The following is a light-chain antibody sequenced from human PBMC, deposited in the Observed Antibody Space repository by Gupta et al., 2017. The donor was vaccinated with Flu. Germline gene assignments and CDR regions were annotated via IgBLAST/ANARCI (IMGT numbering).Light chain of an antibody. V-gene: IGKV3-11*01. CDR3: QQRSTGRT. CDR1: QSISSG. J-gene: IGKJ1*01. CDR2: DAS. Sequence: SPGTLSLSPGERATRSCRDSQSISSGLAWYQHKPGQPPRLLIYDASNRATGIPVRFSGSGSGTDFTLTISSLESEDFAVYVCQQRSTGRTFGQGTKVEIK.